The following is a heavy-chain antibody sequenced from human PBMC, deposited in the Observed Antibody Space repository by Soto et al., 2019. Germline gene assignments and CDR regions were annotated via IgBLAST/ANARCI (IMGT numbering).Heavy chain of an antibody. V-gene: IGHV1-3*01. CDR1: QYSFTTYG. D-gene: IGHD3-16*01. CDR2: INGANGNT. Sequence: ASVKVSCKASQYSFTTYGLHWVRQAPGHGLEWMGWINGANGNTKYSQKFQDRVSFISDASANTVYLELSSLRSEDTAVYYCARDGGEVRFYRGKYFYGLDLWGQGTTVTVSS. J-gene: IGHJ6*02. CDR3: ARDGGEVRFYRGKYFYGLDL.